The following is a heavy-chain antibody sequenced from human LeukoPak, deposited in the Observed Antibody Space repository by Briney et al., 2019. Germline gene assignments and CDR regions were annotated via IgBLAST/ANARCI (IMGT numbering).Heavy chain of an antibody. Sequence: GGSLRLSCAASGFTFSSYAMNWVRQAPGKGLEWVSAISGSGGSTYYADSVKGRFTISRDNSKNTLYLQMNSLRAEDTAVYYCAKDSDGDYVFDYWGQGTLVTVSS. J-gene: IGHJ4*02. CDR3: AKDSDGDYVFDY. CDR2: ISGSGGST. CDR1: GFTFSSYA. D-gene: IGHD4-17*01. V-gene: IGHV3-23*01.